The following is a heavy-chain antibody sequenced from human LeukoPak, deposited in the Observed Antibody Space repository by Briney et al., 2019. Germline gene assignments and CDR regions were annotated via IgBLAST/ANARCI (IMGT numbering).Heavy chain of an antibody. V-gene: IGHV4-59*01. CDR1: GGSISSYY. CDR2: IYYSGST. J-gene: IGHJ3*02. D-gene: IGHD3-3*01. Sequence: SETLSLTCTVSGGSISSYYWSWIRQPPGKGLEWIGYIYYSGSTNYNPSLKSRVTISVDTSKNQFSLKLSSVTAADTAVYYCASNIRITIFGVVGPGAFDIWGQGTMVTVSS. CDR3: ASNIRITIFGVVGPGAFDI.